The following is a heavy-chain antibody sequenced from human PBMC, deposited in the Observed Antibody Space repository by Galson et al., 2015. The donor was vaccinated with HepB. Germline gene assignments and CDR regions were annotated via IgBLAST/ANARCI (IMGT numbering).Heavy chain of an antibody. CDR1: GYTFTSYY. CDR3: ARAGGDYYDSSGYCRY. D-gene: IGHD3-22*01. Sequence: SVKVSCKASGYTFTSYYMHWVRQAPGQGLEWMGIINPSGGSTSYAQKFQGRVTMTRDTYTSTVYMELSSLRYEDTAVYYCARAGGDYYDSSGYCRYWGQGTLVTASS. J-gene: IGHJ4*02. CDR2: INPSGGST. V-gene: IGHV1-46*01.